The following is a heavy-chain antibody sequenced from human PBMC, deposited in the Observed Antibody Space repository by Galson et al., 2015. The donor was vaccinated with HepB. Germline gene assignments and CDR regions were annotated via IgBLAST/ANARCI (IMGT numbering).Heavy chain of an antibody. CDR3: ARGPTRGGWFDS. CDR1: GTSLNDYY. D-gene: IGHD2-2*01. Sequence: SETLSLTCAVFGTSLNDYYWSWVRQPPGKGLEWIGEITPGGKTDYNPSLKSRVTMSIDTTKNQFSLKLTSVTAADTAVYYCARGPTRGGWFDSWGRGTLVTVSS. J-gene: IGHJ5*01. CDR2: ITPGGKT. V-gene: IGHV4-34*01.